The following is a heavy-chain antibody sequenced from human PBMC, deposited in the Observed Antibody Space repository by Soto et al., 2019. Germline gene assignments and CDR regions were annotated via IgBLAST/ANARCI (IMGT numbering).Heavy chain of an antibody. J-gene: IGHJ6*02. Sequence: ASVRVSCKASGGTFSSYAISCVRQAPGQGLEWMGGIIPIFGTANYAQKFQGRVTITADESTSTAYMELSSLRSEDTAVYYCARVVNDFWSGYYFYYGMDVWGQGTTVTVSS. D-gene: IGHD3-3*01. CDR2: IIPIFGTA. V-gene: IGHV1-69*13. CDR1: GGTFSSYA. CDR3: ARVVNDFWSGYYFYYGMDV.